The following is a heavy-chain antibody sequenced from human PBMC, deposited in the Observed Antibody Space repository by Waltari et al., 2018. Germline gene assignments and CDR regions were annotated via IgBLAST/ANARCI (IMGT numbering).Heavy chain of an antibody. CDR1: GGSISNYY. Sequence: QVQLQQWGAGLLRPSETLSLTCAVYGGSISNYYWNWLRQPPGKGLEWIGEISHRGTTNYNPSLKSRVTISLDTSKNQFSLKLNSVTAADTAFYYCARGPGWTIAARPFDQWGQGALVTVSS. D-gene: IGHD6-6*01. CDR3: ARGPGWTIAARPFDQ. CDR2: ISHRGTT. V-gene: IGHV4-34*01. J-gene: IGHJ4*02.